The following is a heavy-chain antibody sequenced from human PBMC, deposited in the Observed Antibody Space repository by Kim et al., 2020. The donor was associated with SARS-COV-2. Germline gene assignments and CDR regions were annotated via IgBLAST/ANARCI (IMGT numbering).Heavy chain of an antibody. V-gene: IGHV3-48*02. J-gene: IGHJ6*02. CDR1: GFTFSTYS. Sequence: GGSLRLSCVASGFTFSTYSMNWVRQAPGKGLEWVSSITSTSNTIHYAESVRGRFTISRDNANESVTLQMDSLRDEDTAIYYCARDLMVRGVMGPSWASREYHCYYAMDVWGQGTRVTVSS. CDR3: ARDLMVRGVMGPSWASREYHCYYAMDV. CDR2: ITSTSNTI. D-gene: IGHD3-10*01.